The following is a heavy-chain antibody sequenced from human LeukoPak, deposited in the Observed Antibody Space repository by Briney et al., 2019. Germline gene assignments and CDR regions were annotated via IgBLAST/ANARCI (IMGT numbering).Heavy chain of an antibody. D-gene: IGHD6-19*01. J-gene: IGHJ6*02. CDR3: TRPLSGIAVAGTWYYYYYGMDV. V-gene: IGHV3-73*01. CDR1: GFTFSGSA. CDR2: IRSKANSYAT. Sequence: GGSLRLSCAASGFTFSGSAMHWVRQASGKGLEWVGRIRSKANSYATAYAASVKGRFTISIDDSKNTAYLQMNSLKTEDTAVYYCTRPLSGIAVAGTWYYYYYGMDVWGQGTTVTVSS.